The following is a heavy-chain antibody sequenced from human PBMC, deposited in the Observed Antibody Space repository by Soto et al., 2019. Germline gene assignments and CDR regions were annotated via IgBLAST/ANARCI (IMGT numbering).Heavy chain of an antibody. CDR1: GYTFTSYG. CDR2: ISAYNGNT. CDR3: ARGNTVTTHYVFDY. J-gene: IGHJ4*02. Sequence: VASVKVSCKASGYTFTSYGISWVRQAPGQGLEWMGWISAYNGNTNYAQKLQGRVTMTTDTSTSTAYMELRSLRSDDTAVYYCARGNTVTTHYVFDYWGQGTLVTVSS. D-gene: IGHD4-17*01. V-gene: IGHV1-18*01.